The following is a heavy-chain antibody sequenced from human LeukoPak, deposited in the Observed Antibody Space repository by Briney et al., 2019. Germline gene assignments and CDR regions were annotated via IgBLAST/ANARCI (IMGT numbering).Heavy chain of an antibody. V-gene: IGHV1-69*05. J-gene: IGHJ4*02. D-gene: IGHD3-3*01. CDR1: GGTFSSYA. CDR2: IIPIFGTA. Sequence: GASVKVSCKASGGTFSSYAISWVRQAPGQGLEWMRGIIPIFGTANYAQKFQGRVTITTDESTSTAYMELSSLRSEDTAVYYCAREPYYDFWSGYGFDYWGQGTLVTVSS. CDR3: AREPYYDFWSGYGFDY.